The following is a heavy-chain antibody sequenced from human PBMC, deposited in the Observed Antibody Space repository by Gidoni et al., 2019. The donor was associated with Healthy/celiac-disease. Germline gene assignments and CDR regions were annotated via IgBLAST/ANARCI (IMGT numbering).Heavy chain of an antibody. V-gene: IGHV5-10-1*03. Sequence: EVQLVQSGAEVKKPGESLRISGKGSGYSFTSYWISWVRQMPGKGLAWMGRIDPSDSYTNYSPSFQGHVTISADKSISTAYLQWSSLKASDTAMYYCASGRGYSYGYPLTDAFDIWGQGTMVTVSS. D-gene: IGHD5-18*01. CDR1: GYSFTSYW. CDR2: IDPSDSYT. CDR3: ASGRGYSYGYPLTDAFDI. J-gene: IGHJ3*02.